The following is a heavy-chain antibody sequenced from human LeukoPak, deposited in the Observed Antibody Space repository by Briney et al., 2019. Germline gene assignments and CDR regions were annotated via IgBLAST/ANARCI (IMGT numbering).Heavy chain of an antibody. J-gene: IGHJ5*02. V-gene: IGHV1-18*01. CDR3: ARDESMGSSWAGYNWFDP. CDR2: ISAYNGNT. CDR1: GYTFTSYG. Sequence: VASMKVSCKASGYTFTSYGISWVRQAPGQGLEWMGWISAYNGNTNYAQKLQGRVTMTTDTSTSTAYMELRSLRSDDTAVYYCARDESMGSSWAGYNWFDPWGQGTLVTVSS. D-gene: IGHD6-13*01.